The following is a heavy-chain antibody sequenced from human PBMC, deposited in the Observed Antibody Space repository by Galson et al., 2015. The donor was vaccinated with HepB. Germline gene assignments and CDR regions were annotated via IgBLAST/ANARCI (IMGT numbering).Heavy chain of an antibody. CDR3: ARGSYDYVWGSYRYGPFDH. D-gene: IGHD3-16*02. CDR2: ISSNSIHA. V-gene: IGHV3-11*03. Sequence: SLRLSCAASGFTFSDYYMSWIRQAPGKGLEWVSYISSNSIHANYADSLKGRITISRDNAKNSLYLQMNSLRAEDAAVYYCARGSYDYVWGSYRYGPFDHWCQGTLVTVSS. CDR1: GFTFSDYY. J-gene: IGHJ4*02.